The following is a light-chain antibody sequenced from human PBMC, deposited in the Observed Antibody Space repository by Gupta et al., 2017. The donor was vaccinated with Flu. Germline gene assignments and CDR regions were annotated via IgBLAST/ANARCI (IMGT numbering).Light chain of an antibody. V-gene: IGLV1-47*01. CDR2: RNN. J-gene: IGLJ3*02. CDR3: AAWDDSRSGGV. CDR1: SSNIGSNY. Sequence: QSVLTQPPSASGTPGQRVTISCSGSSSNIGSNYVYWYQQLPGTAPKLLIYRNNQRPSGVPDRFSGSKSGTSASLAISGLRSEDEADYYCAAWDDSRSGGVFGGGIKLTVL.